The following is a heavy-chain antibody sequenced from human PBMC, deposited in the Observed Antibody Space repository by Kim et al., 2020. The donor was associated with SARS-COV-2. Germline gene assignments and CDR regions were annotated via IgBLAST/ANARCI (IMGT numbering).Heavy chain of an antibody. J-gene: IGHJ3*01. V-gene: IGHV3-30-3*01. CDR2: ISYDGVDK. Sequence: GGSLRLSCAASGFSFTGYAMHWVRQAPGQGLEWVALISYDGVDKYYAGSVKGRFTVSRDNSKDTQYLEMNSLRIEDTATYYCARDSIGYVAAFDFLGQG. D-gene: IGHD5-12*01. CDR1: GFSFTGYA. CDR3: ARDSIGYVAAFDF.